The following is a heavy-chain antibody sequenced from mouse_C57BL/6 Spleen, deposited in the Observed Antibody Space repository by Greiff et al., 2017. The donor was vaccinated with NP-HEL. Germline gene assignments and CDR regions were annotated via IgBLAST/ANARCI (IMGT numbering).Heavy chain of an antibody. CDR2: IYPGSGNT. CDR3: ARGDYCLYAMDY. D-gene: IGHD1-1*02. V-gene: IGHV1-76*01. J-gene: IGHJ4*01. CDR1: GYTFTDYY. Sequence: VQLQQSGAELVRPGASVKLSCKASGYTFTDYYINWVKQRPGQGLEWIARIYPGSGNTYYTEKFKGKATLTAEKSSSTAYMQLSSLTSEDSAVYFCARGDYCLYAMDYWGQGTSVTVSS.